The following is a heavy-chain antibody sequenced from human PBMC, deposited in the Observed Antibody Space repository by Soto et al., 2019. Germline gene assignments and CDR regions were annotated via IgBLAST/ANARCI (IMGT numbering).Heavy chain of an antibody. CDR3: RRGLDF. CDR1: GVTISSSW. Sequence: GGSLRLSCAVSGVTISSSWMSWVRQAPGKGLEWVANIKQDGSEKNYVDSVKGRFTISRDNAQTTLYLQMNSVRAEDTAVYYCRRGLDFWGQGTLVTVSS. CDR2: IKQDGSEK. J-gene: IGHJ4*02. V-gene: IGHV3-7*01.